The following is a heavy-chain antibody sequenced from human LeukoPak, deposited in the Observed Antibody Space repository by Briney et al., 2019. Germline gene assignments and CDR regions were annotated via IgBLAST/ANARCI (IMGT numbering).Heavy chain of an antibody. D-gene: IGHD2-2*02. CDR2: IYTSGST. V-gene: IGHV4-4*07. Sequence: SETLSLTCTVSGGSISSYYWSWIRQPAGKGLEWIGRIYTSGSTNYNPSLKSRVTMSVDTSKNQFSLKLSSVTAADTAVYYCARDLRGYCSSTSCYTWYFDLWGRGTLVTVSS. CDR1: GGSISSYY. J-gene: IGHJ2*01. CDR3: ARDLRGYCSSTSCYTWYFDL.